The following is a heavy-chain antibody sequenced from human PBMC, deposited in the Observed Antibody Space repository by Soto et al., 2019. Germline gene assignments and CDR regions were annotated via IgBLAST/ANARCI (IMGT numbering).Heavy chain of an antibody. CDR1: GFTFSAYA. D-gene: IGHD2-15*01. V-gene: IGHV3-23*01. Sequence: EVQLLESGGGLVQPGGSLRLSCAASGFTFSAYAMSWVRQAPGKGLEWVSSIASDSVTYYSDSVTGRFTISRDNSKKTVYLQLDSLRADDTAVYYCVEPGAYSTRWGQGTPFTVSS. CDR3: VEPGAYSTR. J-gene: IGHJ4*02. CDR2: IASDSVT.